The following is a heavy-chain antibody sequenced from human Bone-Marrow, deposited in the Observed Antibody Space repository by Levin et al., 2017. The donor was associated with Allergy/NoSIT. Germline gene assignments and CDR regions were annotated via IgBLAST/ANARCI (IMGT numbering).Heavy chain of an antibody. D-gene: IGHD2-2*01. V-gene: IGHV4-39*07. J-gene: IGHJ3*02. Sequence: KTSETLSLTCTVSRGSISSTSYYWGWIRQPPGKGLEWIGSIYYSGNTYYNPSLKSRLGISVDTSKNEFSLRLSSVTAADTAVYYCARDLYCSTDNCYLGAFDIWGQGTMITVSS. CDR2: IYYSGNT. CDR1: RGSISSTSYY. CDR3: ARDLYCSTDNCYLGAFDI.